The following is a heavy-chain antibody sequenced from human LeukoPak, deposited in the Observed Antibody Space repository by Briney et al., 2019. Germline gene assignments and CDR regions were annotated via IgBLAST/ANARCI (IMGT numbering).Heavy chain of an antibody. J-gene: IGHJ4*02. CDR2: ISAYKDAT. Sequence: ASVKVSCKPSGYTFISYGISWVRQAPGQGLEWVGWISAYKDATDYAEKFQGRVAMTTDTSTSTVYMELMSLTFEDTAVYYCARVNEIAVVEAAAPHYEYWGQGTWSPSPQ. CDR1: GYTFISYG. D-gene: IGHD2-15*01. V-gene: IGHV1-18*01. CDR3: ARVNEIAVVEAAAPHYEY.